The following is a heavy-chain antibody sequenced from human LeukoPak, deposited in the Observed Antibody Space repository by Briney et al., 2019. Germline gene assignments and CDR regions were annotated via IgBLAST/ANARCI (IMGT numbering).Heavy chain of an antibody. CDR2: IYYSGST. V-gene: IGHV4-59*08. CDR3: GRATSYTGHLGW. Sequence: SETLSLTCTVSGGSITNYYWSWIRQPPGKGLEWIGYIYYSGSTNYNPSLKSRVTISVDTSKNQFSLSLSSVTAADTAVYYCGRATSYTGHLGWWGQGTLVTVSS. CDR1: GGSITNYY. D-gene: IGHD6-19*01. J-gene: IGHJ4*02.